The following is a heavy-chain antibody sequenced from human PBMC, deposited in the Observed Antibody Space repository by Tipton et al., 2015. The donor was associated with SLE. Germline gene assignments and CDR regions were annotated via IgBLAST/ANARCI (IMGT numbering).Heavy chain of an antibody. CDR1: GDSISSYH. CDR2: INHSGST. V-gene: IGHV4-34*01. J-gene: IGHJ4*02. CDR3: ARGISSGWWNY. D-gene: IGHD6-19*01. Sequence: TLSLTCTVSGDSISSYHWTWIRQPPGKGLEWIGEINHSGSTNYNPSLKSRVTISVDTSKKQFSLKLSSVTAADTAVYFCARGISSGWWNYWGQGNLATVSS.